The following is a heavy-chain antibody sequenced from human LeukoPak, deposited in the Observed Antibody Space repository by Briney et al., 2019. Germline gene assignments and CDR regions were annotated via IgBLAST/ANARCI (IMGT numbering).Heavy chain of an antibody. D-gene: IGHD4-17*01. V-gene: IGHV3-53*01. CDR1: GFTVSINS. J-gene: IGHJ4*02. CDR2: IYSGGNT. CDR3: ARRAGEYSHPYDY. Sequence: PGGSLRLSCTVSGFTVSINSMSWVRQAPGKGLEWVSFIYSGGNTHYSDSVKGRFTISRDNSKNTLYLQMNSLRAEDTAVYYSARRAGEYSHPYDYWGQGTLVTVSS.